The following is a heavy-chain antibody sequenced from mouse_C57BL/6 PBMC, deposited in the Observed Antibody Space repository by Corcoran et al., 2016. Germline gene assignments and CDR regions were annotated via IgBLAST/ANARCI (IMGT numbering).Heavy chain of an antibody. Sequence: DVQLQESGPGLVKPSQSLSLTCSVTGYSITSGYYWNWIRQFPGNKLEWMGYISYDGSNNYNPSLKNRISITRDTSKNQFFLKLNSVTTEDTATYYCARDYDYDGYWYFDVWGTGTTVTVSS. J-gene: IGHJ1*03. V-gene: IGHV3-6*01. CDR2: ISYDGSN. CDR1: GYSITSGYY. D-gene: IGHD2-4*01. CDR3: ARDYDYDGYWYFDV.